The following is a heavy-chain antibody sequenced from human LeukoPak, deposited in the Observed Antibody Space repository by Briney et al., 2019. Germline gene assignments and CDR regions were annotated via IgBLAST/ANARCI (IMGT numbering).Heavy chain of an antibody. CDR3: ARYYGSGSVWFDP. CDR1: GYSFTSYW. Sequence: GDSLKISCKCSGYSFTSYWIGWVRRMPAKDLEWMGIIYPGDSDTRYSPSFQGQVTISADKSISTAYLQWSSLKASDTAMYYCARYYGSGSVWFDPWGQGTLVTVSS. D-gene: IGHD3-10*01. CDR2: IYPGDSDT. J-gene: IGHJ5*02. V-gene: IGHV5-51*01.